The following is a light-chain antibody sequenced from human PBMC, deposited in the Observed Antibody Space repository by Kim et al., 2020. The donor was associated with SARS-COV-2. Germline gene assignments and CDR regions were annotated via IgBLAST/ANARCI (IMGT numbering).Light chain of an antibody. J-gene: IGKJ5*01. CDR2: DAS. CDR3: QQRRNWPPIT. V-gene: IGKV3-11*01. Sequence: ETVLTQSPATMSLSPGERATLSCRASQSVDRFLAWYQQKPGQAPRLLIYDASNRATGIPARFSGSGSGTDFTLTISNLQPEDFAVYYCQQRRNWPPITFGQWTRLEIK. CDR1: QSVDRF.